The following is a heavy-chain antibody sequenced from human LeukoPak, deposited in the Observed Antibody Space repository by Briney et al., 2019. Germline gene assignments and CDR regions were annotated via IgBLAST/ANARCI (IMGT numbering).Heavy chain of an antibody. J-gene: IGHJ6*04. Sequence: PGGSLRLSCAASGFTFSSYWMSWVRQAPGKGLEWVANIKQDGSEKYYVDSVKGRFTISRDNAKNSLYLQMNSLRAEDTAVYYCARVGLTVTSYSTDLGVWGKGTTVTVSS. D-gene: IGHD4-17*01. CDR1: GFTFSSYW. V-gene: IGHV3-7*01. CDR2: IKQDGSEK. CDR3: ARVGLTVTSYSTDLGV.